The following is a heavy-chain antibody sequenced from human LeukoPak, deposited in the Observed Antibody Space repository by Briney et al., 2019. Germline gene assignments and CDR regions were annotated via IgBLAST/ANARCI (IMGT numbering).Heavy chain of an antibody. J-gene: IGHJ4*02. CDR3: ARIPRIVGASPPDY. CDR1: GFTFSSYS. CDR2: ISSSTSYI. D-gene: IGHD1-26*01. Sequence: TGGSLRLSCAASGFTFSSYSMNWVRQAPGKGLEWVSSISSSTSYIYYADSVRGRFTISRDNAKNSLYLQMNSLRAEDTAVYYCARIPRIVGASPPDYWGQGTLVTVSS. V-gene: IGHV3-21*01.